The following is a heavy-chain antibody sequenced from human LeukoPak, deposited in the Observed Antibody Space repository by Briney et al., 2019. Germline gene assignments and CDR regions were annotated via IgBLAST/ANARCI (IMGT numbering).Heavy chain of an antibody. CDR2: IKQDGTEK. D-gene: IGHD6-19*01. J-gene: IGHJ4*02. Sequence: PGGSLRLSCAASGFTFSGYWMRWLRQPPAKGLEWVANIKQDGTEKYYVDSVKGRFIIYRHNAKNSLYLQMNSLRAEDTAVYYCARDGSGWSVYWGQGTLVTVSS. CDR3: ARDGSGWSVY. V-gene: IGHV3-7*01. CDR1: GFTFSGYW.